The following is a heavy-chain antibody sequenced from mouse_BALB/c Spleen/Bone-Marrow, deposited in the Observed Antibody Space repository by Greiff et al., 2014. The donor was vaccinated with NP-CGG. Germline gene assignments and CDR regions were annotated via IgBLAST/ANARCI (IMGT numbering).Heavy chain of an antibody. D-gene: IGHD1-1*01. CDR1: GYAFSNYL. J-gene: IGHJ4*01. Sequence: QVQLKESGAELVGPGTSVKVSCKASGYAFSNYLIEWVKQRPGQGLEWIGVINPGSGDINYNEKFKGKAALTADKSSSTAYMQLSSLTSDDSAVYFCARFIATAYAMDYWGQGTSVTVST. CDR2: INPGSGDI. CDR3: ARFIATAYAMDY. V-gene: IGHV1-54*01.